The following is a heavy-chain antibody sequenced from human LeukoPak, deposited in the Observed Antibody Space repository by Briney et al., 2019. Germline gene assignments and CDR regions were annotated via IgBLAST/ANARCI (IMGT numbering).Heavy chain of an antibody. J-gene: IGHJ5*02. CDR3: ARENSYGSDNWFDP. V-gene: IGHV3-30-3*01. D-gene: IGHD5-18*01. Sequence: GRQAPGKGXEGGAIISSDGTNTYYAHSVKGRFTISRDNSKNMLYLQMNSLRAEDTAVYYCARENSYGSDNWFDPWGQGTLVTVSS. CDR2: ISSDGTNT.